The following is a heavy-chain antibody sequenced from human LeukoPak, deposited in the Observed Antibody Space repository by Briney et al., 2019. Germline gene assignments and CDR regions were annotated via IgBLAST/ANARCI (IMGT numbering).Heavy chain of an antibody. D-gene: IGHD6-19*01. CDR3: ARDSTADLDY. CDR1: GFTFSSYS. Sequence: KPGESLRLSCVASGFTFSSYSMNWVRQAPGKGLEWVSSISSSSIHTYYAHSVKGRFTISRDNAKNSLYLQMNSLRADDTALYYCARDSTADLDYWGQGTLVAVSS. CDR2: ISSSSIHT. V-gene: IGHV3-21*01. J-gene: IGHJ4*02.